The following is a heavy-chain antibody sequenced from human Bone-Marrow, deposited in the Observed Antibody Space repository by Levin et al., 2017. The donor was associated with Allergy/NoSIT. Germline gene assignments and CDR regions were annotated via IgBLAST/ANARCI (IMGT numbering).Heavy chain of an antibody. D-gene: IGHD6-19*01. CDR3: AASRLYSSGWYRGPYAFDI. CDR2: IVVGSGNT. Sequence: AASVKVSCKASGFTFTSSAVQWVRQARGQRLEWIGWIVVGSGNTNYAQKFQERVTITRDMSTSTAYMELSSLRSEDTAVYYCAASRLYSSGWYRGPYAFDIWGQGTMVTVSS. CDR1: GFTFTSSA. J-gene: IGHJ3*02. V-gene: IGHV1-58*01.